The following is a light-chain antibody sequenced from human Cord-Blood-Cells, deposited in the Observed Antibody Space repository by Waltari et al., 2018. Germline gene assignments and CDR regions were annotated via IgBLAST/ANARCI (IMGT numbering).Light chain of an antibody. V-gene: IGKV3-11*01. CDR2: DAS. J-gene: IGKJ4*01. CDR1: QSVSSY. Sequence: EIVLTQSPATQSLSPGERATHSSRASQSVSSYLTWYQQKPGQAPRLLIYDASNRATGIPARFSGSGSGTDFTLTISSLEPEDFAVYYCQQRSNWPPTFGGGTKVEIK. CDR3: QQRSNWPPT.